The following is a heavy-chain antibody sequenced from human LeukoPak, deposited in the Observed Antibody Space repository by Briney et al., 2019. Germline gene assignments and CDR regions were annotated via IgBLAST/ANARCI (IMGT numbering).Heavy chain of an antibody. CDR1: GFTFSTYT. J-gene: IGHJ3*01. CDR3: AKRPRDSSGYYLGAFDG. CDR2: IGASGADT. Sequence: GGSLRLSCTASGFTFSTYTMTWVRQAPGKGLDWVSGIGASGADTYYADSAKGRFTVSRDNSKNTLYLQMSSLRADDTAVYFCAKRPRDSSGYYLGAFDGWGQGTTVTVSS. D-gene: IGHD3-22*01. V-gene: IGHV3-23*01.